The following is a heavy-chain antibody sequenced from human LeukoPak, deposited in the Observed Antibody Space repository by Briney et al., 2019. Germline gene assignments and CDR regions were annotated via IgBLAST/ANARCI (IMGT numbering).Heavy chain of an antibody. CDR2: ISYDASNK. J-gene: IGHJ6*02. V-gene: IGHV3-30*03. CDR3: ARTRPLPGYSYGQLSYYYYYGMDV. CDR1: GFTFSSYG. Sequence: PGGSLRLSCAASGFTFSSYGMHWVRQAPGKGLEWVAVISYDASNKYYADSVKGRFTISRDNSKNTLYPQMNSLRAEDTAVYYCARTRPLPGYSYGQLSYYYYYGMDVWGQGTTVTVSS. D-gene: IGHD5-18*01.